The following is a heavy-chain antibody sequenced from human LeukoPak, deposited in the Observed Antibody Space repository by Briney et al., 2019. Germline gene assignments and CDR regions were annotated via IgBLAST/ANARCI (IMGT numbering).Heavy chain of an antibody. D-gene: IGHD3-10*01. CDR1: GFTFSSYA. CDR3: ARDIGKGFGELAFDI. J-gene: IGHJ3*02. V-gene: IGHV3-64*01. CDR2: ISSNGGST. Sequence: PGGSLSLSCAASGFTFSSYAMHWVRQAPGKGLEYVSAISSNGGSTYYANSVKGRFTISRDNSKNTLYLQMNSLRAEDTAVYYCARDIGKGFGELAFDIWGQGTMVTVSS.